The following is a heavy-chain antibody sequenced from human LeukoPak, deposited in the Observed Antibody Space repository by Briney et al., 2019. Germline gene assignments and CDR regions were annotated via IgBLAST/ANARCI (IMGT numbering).Heavy chain of an antibody. CDR2: TVNGGST. CDR3: VRDQNF. Sequence: GGSLKLSCAASGFTVSSNYMSWVRQSPGKGLEWVSVTVNGGSTYYSDSVKGRFTVSGDNSKNTLYLQVNSLRAEDTAVYYCVRDQNFWGQGTLVTVSS. CDR1: GFTVSSNY. J-gene: IGHJ4*02. V-gene: IGHV3-53*01.